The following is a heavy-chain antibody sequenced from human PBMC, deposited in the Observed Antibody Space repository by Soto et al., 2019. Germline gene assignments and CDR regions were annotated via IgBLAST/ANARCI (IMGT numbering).Heavy chain of an antibody. V-gene: IGHV1-46*01. J-gene: IGHJ5*02. CDR3: ARGREYSFGYNWFDP. CDR1: GYPFTSYH. Sequence: QVQLVQSGAEVRKPGASLKLSCQTSGYPFTSYHMHWVRQAPGQGLEWMGVINPTEGRTRYSQRFQDRVTMPRDTSTSTVYMELSSLRSEDTATYFCARGREYSFGYNWFDPWGQGTLVTVSS. D-gene: IGHD5-12*01. CDR2: INPTEGRT.